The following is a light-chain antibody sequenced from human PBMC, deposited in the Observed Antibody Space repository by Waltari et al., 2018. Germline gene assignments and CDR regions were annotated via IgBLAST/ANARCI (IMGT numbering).Light chain of an antibody. V-gene: IGLV2-14*01. CDR2: DVR. CDR3: SSYTLTDTRV. Sequence: QSALTQPASVSASPGQSITISCSGTSRDVGAYNLVSWYRQYPGKAPQLIIYDVRTRPSGISDRFSGDKSDNTASLTISGLRAEDEADYYCSSYTLTDTRVFGGGT. CDR1: SRDVGAYNL. J-gene: IGLJ3*02.